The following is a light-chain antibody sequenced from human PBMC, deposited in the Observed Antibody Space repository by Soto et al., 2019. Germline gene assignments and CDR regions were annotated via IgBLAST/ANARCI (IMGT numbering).Light chain of an antibody. J-gene: IGLJ1*01. CDR3: CSYAGSSTFYV. CDR1: SSDVGSYNL. Sequence: QSALTQPASVAGSPGQSITISCTGTSSDVGSYNLVSWFQHHSGNAPKLMIYEGTKRPSGVSNRFSGSKSGNTASLTISGLQAEDEADCYCCSYAGSSTFYVFGTGTKLTVL. V-gene: IGLV2-23*01. CDR2: EGT.